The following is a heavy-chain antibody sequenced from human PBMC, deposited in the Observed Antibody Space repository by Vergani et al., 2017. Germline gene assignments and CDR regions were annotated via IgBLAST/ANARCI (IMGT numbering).Heavy chain of an antibody. CDR1: GGSISSGDHC. Sequence: QVQLQESGPGVVKPSQTLSLTCAVSGGSISSGDHCWTWIRQRPGKGLEWIGYIFYSGTTYDNPSLRSRLTISVDTSHNQFSLKLRSVTAADTAVYYCARVDTQVPATSPFYSMDVWGKGTTVVVSS. CDR3: ARVDTQVPATSPFYSMDV. CDR2: IFYSGTT. V-gene: IGHV4-31*11. J-gene: IGHJ6*03. D-gene: IGHD6-25*01.